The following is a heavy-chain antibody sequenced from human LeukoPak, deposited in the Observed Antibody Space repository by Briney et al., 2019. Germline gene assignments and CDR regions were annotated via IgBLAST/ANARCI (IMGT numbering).Heavy chain of an antibody. V-gene: IGHV4-34*01. D-gene: IGHD5-18*01. CDR2: INHSGST. CDR1: GGSFSGYY. CDR3: AREDTAMVPFDYYYYGMDV. Sequence: PSETLSLTCAVYGGSFSGYYWSWIRQPPGKGLEWIGEINHSGSTNYNPSLKSRVTISVDTSKNQFSLKLSSVTAADTAVYYCAREDTAMVPFDYYYYGMDVWGKGTTVTVSS. J-gene: IGHJ6*04.